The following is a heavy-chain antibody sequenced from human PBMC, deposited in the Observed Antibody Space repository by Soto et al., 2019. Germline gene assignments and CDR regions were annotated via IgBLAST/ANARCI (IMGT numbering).Heavy chain of an antibody. CDR2: ISSSGSTI. Sequence: GGSLRLSGEASGFTFSSYEINWVRQAQGKGLEWVSYISSSGSTIYYADSVKGRFTISRDNAKNSLYLQMNSLRAEDTAVYYCARDFTSSGGVYWGQGTLVTVSS. D-gene: IGHD6-19*01. J-gene: IGHJ4*02. CDR3: ARDFTSSGGVY. CDR1: GFTFSSYE. V-gene: IGHV3-48*03.